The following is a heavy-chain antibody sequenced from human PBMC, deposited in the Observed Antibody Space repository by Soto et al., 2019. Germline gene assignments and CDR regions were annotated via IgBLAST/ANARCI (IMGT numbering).Heavy chain of an antibody. D-gene: IGHD1-1*01. CDR3: ARDHRPGTHLEIYNWFDP. J-gene: IGHJ5*02. V-gene: IGHV1-69*06. CDR1: GGTFSSYA. CDR2: IIPIFGTA. Sequence: QVQLVQSGAEVKKPGSSVKVSCKASGGTFSSYAISWVRQAPGQGLEWMGGIIPIFGTANYAQKFQGRVTITADKSTSTAYLELSSLRSEDTAVYYCARDHRPGTHLEIYNWFDPWGQGTLVTVSS.